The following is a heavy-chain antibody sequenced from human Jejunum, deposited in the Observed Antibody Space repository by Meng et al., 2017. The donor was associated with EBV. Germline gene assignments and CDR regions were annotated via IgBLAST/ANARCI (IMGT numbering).Heavy chain of an antibody. CDR1: GHTLTELS. CDR2: FDFEDGET. CDR3: ARYFDGWNGDRFDP. Sequence: QGQRGQCVCVGKRPGGSVTVSSKISGHTLTELSMHWVRQAPGKGLEWMGGFDFEDGETIYAQKFQGRVTMTEDTSTDTAYMELSSLRSEDTAVYYCARYFDGWNGDRFDPWGQGTLVTVSS. J-gene: IGHJ5*02. V-gene: IGHV1-24*01. D-gene: IGHD3-9*01.